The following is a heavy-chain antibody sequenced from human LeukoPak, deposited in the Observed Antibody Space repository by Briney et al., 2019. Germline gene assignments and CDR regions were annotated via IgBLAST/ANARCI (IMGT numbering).Heavy chain of an antibody. V-gene: IGHV3-15*01. CDR1: GFIFTNAG. J-gene: IGHJ4*02. CDR3: TTDQLPGLRLLDWSYPGDS. Sequence: GGSLSLPCPPSGFIFTNAGLSGVGQAPGKGRGWVGRIKRKTNGATTDYAAPVKGRFTISSDDSTTTLFLQMNSLKTEDTAVYYCTTDQLPGLRLLDWSYPGDSWGQGTLVTVSP. D-gene: IGHD3-3*01. CDR2: IKRKTNGATT.